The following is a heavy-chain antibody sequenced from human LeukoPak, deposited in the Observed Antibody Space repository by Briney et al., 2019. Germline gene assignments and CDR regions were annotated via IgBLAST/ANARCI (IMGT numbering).Heavy chain of an antibody. CDR1: GFIFTSYG. J-gene: IGHJ3*02. V-gene: IGHV3-33*01. Sequence: GSLRLSCAASGFIFTSYGMHWVRQAPGKGLEWVALVWYDGSEEFYADSVTGRFTISRDNSKNMLYLQMNTLRAEDTAVYYCTRDPLDYPGPFDAFDIWGQGTMVTVSS. CDR2: VWYDGSEE. D-gene: IGHD4-11*01. CDR3: TRDPLDYPGPFDAFDI.